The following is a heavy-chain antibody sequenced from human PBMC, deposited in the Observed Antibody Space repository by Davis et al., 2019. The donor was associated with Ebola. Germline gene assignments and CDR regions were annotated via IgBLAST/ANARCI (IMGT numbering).Heavy chain of an antibody. CDR1: GFTFSSYS. CDR3: ARDNDSCSGGCCYLYYFDY. V-gene: IGHV3-21*01. D-gene: IGHD2-15*01. CDR2: ISSSSSYI. J-gene: IGHJ4*02. Sequence: GESLKISCAASGFTFSSYSMNWVRQAPGKGLEWVSSISSSSSYIYYADSVNGRFTISTDNAKNSLYLQMNSLRAEDTAVYYCARDNDSCSGGCCYLYYFDYWGQGTLVTVSS.